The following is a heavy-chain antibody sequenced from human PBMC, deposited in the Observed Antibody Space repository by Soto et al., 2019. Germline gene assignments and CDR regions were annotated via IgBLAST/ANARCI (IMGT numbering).Heavy chain of an antibody. CDR1: GFTFSSYG. CDR3: ARSYYYDSSGYYY. V-gene: IGHV3-33*01. J-gene: IGHJ4*02. CDR2: IWYDGSNK. D-gene: IGHD3-22*01. Sequence: LRLSCAASGFTFSSYGMHWVRQAPGKGLEWVAVIWYDGSNKYYADSVKGRFTISRDNSKNTLYLQMNSLRAEDTAVYYCARSYYYDSSGYYYWGQGTLVTVSS.